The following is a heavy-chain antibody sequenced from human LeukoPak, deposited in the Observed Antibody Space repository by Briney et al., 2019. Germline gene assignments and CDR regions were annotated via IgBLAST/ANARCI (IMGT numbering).Heavy chain of an antibody. D-gene: IGHD5-24*01. CDR1: GYSVSSDSAA. V-gene: IGHV6-1*01. Sequence: SQTLSLTCVISGYSVSSDSAAWNWIRQSPSRGLEWLGRTYYRSKWYTDYAVSVKSRITINPDTSKNQFSLQLNFVTPEDTAVYYCARGPQLVDYYYIDVWDKGTTVTVSS. J-gene: IGHJ6*03. CDR3: ARGPQLVDYYYIDV. CDR2: TYYRSKWYT.